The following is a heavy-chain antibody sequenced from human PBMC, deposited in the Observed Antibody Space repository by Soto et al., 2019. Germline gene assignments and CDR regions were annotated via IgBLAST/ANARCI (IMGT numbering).Heavy chain of an antibody. Sequence: VQLVESGGGVVQPGRSLRLSCAASGFTFSSYAMHWVRQAPGKGLEWVAVISYDGSNKYYADSVKGRFTISRDNSKNTLYLQMNSLRAEDTAVYYCAREFSGYCSGGSCYGFDYWGQGTLVTVSS. J-gene: IGHJ4*02. CDR1: GFTFSSYA. CDR2: ISYDGSNK. CDR3: AREFSGYCSGGSCYGFDY. D-gene: IGHD2-15*01. V-gene: IGHV3-30-3*01.